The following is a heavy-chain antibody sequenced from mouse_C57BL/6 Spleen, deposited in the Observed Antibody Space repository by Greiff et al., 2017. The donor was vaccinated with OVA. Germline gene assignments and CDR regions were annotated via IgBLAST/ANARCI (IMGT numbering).Heavy chain of an antibody. CDR1: GFNIKDDY. CDR2: IDPENGDT. V-gene: IGHV14-4*01. Sequence: EVMLVESGAELVRPGASVKLSCTASGFNIKDDYMHWVKQRPEQGLEWIGWIDPENGDTEYASKFQGKATITADTSSNTAYLQRSSLTSEDTAVYYCTTGGYGNFWYFDVWGTGTTVTVSS. J-gene: IGHJ1*03. CDR3: TTGGYGNFWYFDV. D-gene: IGHD2-1*01.